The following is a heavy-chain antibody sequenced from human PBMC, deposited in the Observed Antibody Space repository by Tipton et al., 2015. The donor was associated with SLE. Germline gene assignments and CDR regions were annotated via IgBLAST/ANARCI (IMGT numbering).Heavy chain of an antibody. CDR3: ATVDLGYCSGGDCYGSFDY. CDR1: GFSFSSYT. CDR2: ISSDNTYI. Sequence: SLRLSCVASGFSFSSYTMNWVRQAPGRGLEWVSSISSDNTYIYYADSLKGRFTISRDNPKNTLYLQMNSLSAEDTAVYYCATVDLGYCSGGDCYGSFDYWGQGTLVTVSS. V-gene: IGHV3-21*01. J-gene: IGHJ4*02. D-gene: IGHD2-15*01.